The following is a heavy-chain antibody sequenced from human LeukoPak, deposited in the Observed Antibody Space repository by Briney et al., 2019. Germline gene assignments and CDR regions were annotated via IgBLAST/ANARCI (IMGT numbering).Heavy chain of an antibody. CDR1: GGSLSSSSYY. Sequence: SDTLSLPCTVSGGSLSSSSYYWGWIPQPPGKGLEWIGRIYYSGSTYYNLSLKSRVTIAVDTPKNRFSLKLNSVTAADTAVYYCARQGRYYSGGSCYSGWFDPWGQGTLVTVSS. V-gene: IGHV4-39*01. J-gene: IGHJ5*02. CDR3: ARQGRYYSGGSCYSGWFDP. D-gene: IGHD2-15*01. CDR2: IYYSGST.